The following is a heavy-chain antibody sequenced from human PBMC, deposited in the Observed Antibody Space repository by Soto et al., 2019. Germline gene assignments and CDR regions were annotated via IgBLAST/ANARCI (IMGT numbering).Heavy chain of an antibody. V-gene: IGHV4-34*01. CDR1: GGSFSGYY. CDR2: INHSGST. J-gene: IGHJ3*02. D-gene: IGHD6-13*01. CDR3: AAYIAAAGTGAFDI. Sequence: SETLCLTCGVYGGSFSGYYWSWIRQPPGKGLEWIGEINHSGSTNYNPSLKSRVTISVDTSKNQFSLKLSSVTAADTAVYYCAAYIAAAGTGAFDIWGQGTMVTVSS.